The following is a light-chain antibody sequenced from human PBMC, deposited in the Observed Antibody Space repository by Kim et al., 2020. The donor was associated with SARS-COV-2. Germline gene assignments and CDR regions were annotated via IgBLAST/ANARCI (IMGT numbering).Light chain of an antibody. J-gene: IGKJ1*01. CDR2: SVS. CDR3: HHYGDSLWS. CDR1: HKITSDY. V-gene: IGKV3-20*01. Sequence: PGERATLSCRASHKITSDYLAWYQQRPGQAPRLLIYSVSTRAAGITDRFSGSGSGTDFTLTISWLEPEDFAVYYCHHYGDSLWSFGRGTKVDIK.